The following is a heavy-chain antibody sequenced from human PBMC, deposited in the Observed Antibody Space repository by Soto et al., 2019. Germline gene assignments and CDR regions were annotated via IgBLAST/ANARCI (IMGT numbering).Heavy chain of an antibody. CDR1: GYTFTSYG. V-gene: IGHV1-18*01. J-gene: IGHJ5*02. Sequence: GASVKVSCNASGYTFTSYGISWVRQAPGQGLEWMGWISAYNGNTNYAQKLQGRVTMTTDTSTSTAYMELRSLRSDDTAVYYCARGYCSGGSCDRYNWFDPWGQGTLVTVSS. CDR3: ARGYCSGGSCDRYNWFDP. D-gene: IGHD2-15*01. CDR2: ISAYNGNT.